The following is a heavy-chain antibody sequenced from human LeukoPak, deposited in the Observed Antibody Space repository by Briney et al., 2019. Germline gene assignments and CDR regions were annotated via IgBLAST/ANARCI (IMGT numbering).Heavy chain of an antibody. V-gene: IGHV3-72*01. CDR3: SISYVPGKDAYFDL. CDR2: IRNRPKSYTT. CDR1: GFTLTDHY. J-gene: IGHJ5*02. Sequence: GGSLRLSCATSGFTLTDHYMDWVRQAPGEGLDWVARIRNRPKSYTTEYAASVKGRFTISRDESKSSLFLQMSGMRTEDTAMYYCSISYVPGKDAYFDLRGQGTLVTVSS. D-gene: IGHD3-10*02.